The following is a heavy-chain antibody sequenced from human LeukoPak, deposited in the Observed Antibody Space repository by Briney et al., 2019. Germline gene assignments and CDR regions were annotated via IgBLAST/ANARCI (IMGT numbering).Heavy chain of an antibody. CDR2: INHSGST. Sequence: PSETLSLTCAVYGGSFSGYYWSWIRQPPGKGLEWIGEINHSGSTNYNPSLKSRVTISVDTSKNQFSLKPSSVTAADTAVYYCARGRNFWSGYYISWGQGTLVTVSS. CDR1: GGSFSGYY. D-gene: IGHD3-3*01. CDR3: ARGRNFWSGYYIS. J-gene: IGHJ5*02. V-gene: IGHV4-34*01.